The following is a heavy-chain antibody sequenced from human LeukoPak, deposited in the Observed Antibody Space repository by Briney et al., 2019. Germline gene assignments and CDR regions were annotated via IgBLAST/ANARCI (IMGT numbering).Heavy chain of an antibody. D-gene: IGHD2-2*01. CDR2: INPNTGGT. Sequence: ASMKVSCKASGYTFTDYHMHWVRQAPGQGLEWMGWINPNTGGTNYAQNFQGRVTMTRDRSISTAYIELSRLRTDDTAVYYCARDLGIYCSSISCPFDYGGQGTLVTVSS. J-gene: IGHJ4*02. CDR1: GYTFTDYH. CDR3: ARDLGIYCSSISCPFDY. V-gene: IGHV1-2*02.